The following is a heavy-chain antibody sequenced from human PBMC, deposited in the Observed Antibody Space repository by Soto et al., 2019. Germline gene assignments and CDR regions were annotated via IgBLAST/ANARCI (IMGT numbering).Heavy chain of an antibody. CDR2: ISYDGGDK. D-gene: IGHD2-2*01. CDR3: AKASGYCSSSTCSRLIYYYYGMDV. V-gene: IGHV3-30*18. J-gene: IGHJ6*02. Sequence: GVSLRLSCGASGFTFTSYGMHWVRQAPGKGLEWVAVISYDGGDKYYADSVKGRFTISRDNSKNTLYLQMNSLRAEDTAVYYCAKASGYCSSSTCSRLIYYYYGMDVWGQGTTVTVSS. CDR1: GFTFTSYG.